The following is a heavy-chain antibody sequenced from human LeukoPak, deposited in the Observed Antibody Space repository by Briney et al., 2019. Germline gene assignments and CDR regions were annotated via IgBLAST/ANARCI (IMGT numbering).Heavy chain of an antibody. CDR3: ADLGTSD. CDR1: GFSFSSQW. V-gene: IGHV3-7*01. CDR2: INSDGSAK. J-gene: IGHJ4*02. D-gene: IGHD1-7*01. Sequence: GGSLRLSCAVSGFSFSSQWMTWVRQAPGTGLEWVATINSDGSAKYLVDSVKGRFTISRDNAKNLVYLHMSILRAEDTAVYYCADLGTSDCGQGTLVTVSS.